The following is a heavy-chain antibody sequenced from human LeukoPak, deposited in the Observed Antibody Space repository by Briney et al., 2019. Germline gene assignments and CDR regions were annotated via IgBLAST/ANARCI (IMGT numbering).Heavy chain of an antibody. D-gene: IGHD6-13*01. CDR1: GFNFNYYF. Sequence: GGSLRLSCATSGFNFNYYFMAWVRQVPGKGLEWLATIDKDGSGTEYIDSVRGRFTISRDNTKKSIHLQMSSLSADDTAVYFCATEYWYRHDYWGQGTLVTVSS. CDR3: ATEYWYRHDY. J-gene: IGHJ4*02. V-gene: IGHV3-7*01. CDR2: IDKDGSGT.